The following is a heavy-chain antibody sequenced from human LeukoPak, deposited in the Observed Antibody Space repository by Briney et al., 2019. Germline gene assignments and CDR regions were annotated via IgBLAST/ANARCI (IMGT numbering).Heavy chain of an antibody. V-gene: IGHV4-39*07. CDR3: ALVSPLQLGYCSGGSCEPLDY. CDR2: IYYSGST. Sequence: PGGSLRLSCAASGFTFRSYSLNWIRQAPGKGLEWIGSIYYSGSTYYNPSLKSRVTISVDTSKNQFSLKLSSVTAADTAVYYCALVSPLQLGYCSGGSCEPLDYWGQGTLVTVSS. CDR1: GFTFRSYSL. J-gene: IGHJ4*02. D-gene: IGHD2-15*01.